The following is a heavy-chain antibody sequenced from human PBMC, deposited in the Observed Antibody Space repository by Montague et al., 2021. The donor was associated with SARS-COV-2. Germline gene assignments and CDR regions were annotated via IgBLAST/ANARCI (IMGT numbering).Heavy chain of an antibody. D-gene: IGHD3-3*01. CDR1: GGSINSYY. CDR3: ATLPSSITIFGVVQGYYFDD. V-gene: IGHV4-59*04. Sequence: SETLSLTCGVSGGSINSYYWSWIRQPAGKGLEWIGYIYYSGSTYYNPTLKSRVTISVDTSKNQFSLKLSSVTAADTAVYYCATLPSSITIFGVVQGYYFDDWGQGTLVTVSS. J-gene: IGHJ4*02. CDR2: IYYSGST.